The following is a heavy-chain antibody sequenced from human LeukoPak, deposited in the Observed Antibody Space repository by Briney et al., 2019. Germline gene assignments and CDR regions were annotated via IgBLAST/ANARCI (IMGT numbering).Heavy chain of an antibody. V-gene: IGHV4-31*03. CDR3: ASSYSNSWYDY. J-gene: IGHJ4*02. CDR1: FASISSGGYY. D-gene: IGHD6-13*01. Sequence: SETLSLTCTVSFASISSGGYYWTWISQHPEKGLEWIGYIFDSGNIYYNPSLKSRLTISVDTSENQFSLKLTSVTAADTAIYYCASSYSNSWYDYWGQGILVTVSS. CDR2: IFDSGNI.